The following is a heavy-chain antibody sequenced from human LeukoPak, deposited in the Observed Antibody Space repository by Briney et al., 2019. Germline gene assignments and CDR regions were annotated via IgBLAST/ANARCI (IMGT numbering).Heavy chain of an antibody. CDR3: ARLIAVAGKDAFDI. J-gene: IGHJ3*02. D-gene: IGHD6-19*01. V-gene: IGHV5-51*01. CDR1: GYSFTSYW. CDR2: IYPGDSDT. Sequence: GESLKISCKGSGYSFTSYWIGWVRQLPGEGLELMGIIYPGDSDTRYSPSFQGQVTNSADKSISTAYLQWSSLKASDTAMYYCARLIAVAGKDAFDIWGQGTMVTVSS.